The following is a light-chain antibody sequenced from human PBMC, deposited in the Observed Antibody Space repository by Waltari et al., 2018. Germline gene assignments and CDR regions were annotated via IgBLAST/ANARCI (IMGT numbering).Light chain of an antibody. CDR3: CSYAGANTEV. J-gene: IGLJ1*01. V-gene: IGLV2-23*02. CDR1: SSDVGSYNL. CDR2: EVS. Sequence: QSALTQPASVSGSPGQSITVSCTGTSSDVGSYNLVSWYQHHPPKAPKLMIYEVSKRPSVVCIRFSGSTSGNTASLTSSGLRPEDEADYSCCSYAGANTEVFGSGTKVTVL.